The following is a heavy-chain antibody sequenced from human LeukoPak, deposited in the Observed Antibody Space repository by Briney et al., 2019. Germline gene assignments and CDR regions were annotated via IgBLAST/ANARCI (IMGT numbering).Heavy chain of an antibody. CDR3: AKEVRGDNFDY. D-gene: IGHD3-10*01. CDR1: GFTFSSYW. J-gene: IGHJ4*02. V-gene: IGHV3-74*01. Sequence: GGSLRLSCAASGFTFSSYWMHWVRQAPGKGLGWVSRINSDGSSTSYADSVKGRFTISRDNSKNTLYLQMNSLRAEDTAVYYCAKEVRGDNFDYWGQGTLVTVSS. CDR2: INSDGSST.